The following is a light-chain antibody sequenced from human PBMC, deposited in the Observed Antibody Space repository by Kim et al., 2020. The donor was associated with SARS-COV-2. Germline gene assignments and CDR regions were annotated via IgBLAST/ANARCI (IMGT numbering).Light chain of an antibody. CDR1: QSISTY. Sequence: DIQMTQSPSSLSASVGDRVTITCRASQSISTYLNWYQQKPGKAPKLLIYGASNLPSGVLSRFSGSGSGTDFTLTISTLQPEDFGTYYCQQGYSTFGSGTKLEI. V-gene: IGKV1-39*01. CDR3: QQGYST. J-gene: IGKJ2*01. CDR2: GAS.